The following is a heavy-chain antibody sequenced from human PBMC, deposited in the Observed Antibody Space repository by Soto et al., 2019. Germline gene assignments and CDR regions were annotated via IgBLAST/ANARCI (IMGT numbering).Heavy chain of an antibody. Sequence: SETLSLTCAVSGYSISSGYYWGWIRQPPGKGLEWIGSIYHSGSTYYNPSLKSRVTISVDTSKNQFSLKLSSVTAADTAVYYCARAKRITIFGVVITPGWFDPWGQGTLVTVSS. V-gene: IGHV4-38-2*01. CDR3: ARAKRITIFGVVITPGWFDP. CDR1: GYSISSGYY. J-gene: IGHJ5*02. CDR2: IYHSGST. D-gene: IGHD3-3*01.